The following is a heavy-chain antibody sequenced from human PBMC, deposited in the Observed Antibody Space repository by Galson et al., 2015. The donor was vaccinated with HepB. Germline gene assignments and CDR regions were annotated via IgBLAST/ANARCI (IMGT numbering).Heavy chain of an antibody. Sequence: SLRLSCAASGFTFSSYAMHWVRQAPGKGLEYVSAISSNGGSTYYADSVKGRFTISRDNSKNTLYLQLSSLRAEDTAVYYCVKREVKRYGDYLYFDYWGQGTLVTVSS. CDR1: GFTFSSYA. CDR3: VKREVKRYGDYLYFDY. CDR2: ISSNGGST. D-gene: IGHD4-17*01. J-gene: IGHJ4*02. V-gene: IGHV3-64D*06.